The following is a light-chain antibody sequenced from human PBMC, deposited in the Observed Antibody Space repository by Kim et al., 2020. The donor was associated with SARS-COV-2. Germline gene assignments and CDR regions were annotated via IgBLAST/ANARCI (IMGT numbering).Light chain of an antibody. CDR2: GAT. V-gene: IGLV7-43*01. Sequence: PALTVSPGGTVTLTCASGGYHPNWFQKKPGQPPRALIYGATRKHPWTPARFSGSLLGGKAALTVSSVQPEDEADYFCLVLHNSAWVFGGGTQLTVL. CDR3: LVLHNSAWV. J-gene: IGLJ3*02. CDR1: GYH.